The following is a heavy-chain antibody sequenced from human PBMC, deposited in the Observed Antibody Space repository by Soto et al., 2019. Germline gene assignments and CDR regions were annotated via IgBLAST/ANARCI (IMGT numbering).Heavy chain of an antibody. CDR3: AREYCTNGVCNYYYYGMDV. CDR2: ISYDGSNK. CDR1: GFTFTNYA. V-gene: IGHV3-30-3*01. J-gene: IGHJ6*02. Sequence: GGSLRLSCAASGFTFTNYALYWVRQAPGKGLEWVALISYDGSNKNYADSVKGRFTISRDNSENTLFLQMNSLRPEDTAVYYCAREYCTNGVCNYYYYGMDVWGQGTTVTVSS. D-gene: IGHD2-8*01.